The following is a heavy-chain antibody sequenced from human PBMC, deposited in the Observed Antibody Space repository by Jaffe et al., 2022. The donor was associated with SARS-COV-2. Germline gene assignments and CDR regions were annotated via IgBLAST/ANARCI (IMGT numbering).Heavy chain of an antibody. V-gene: IGHV3-53*01. CDR1: GFDVADNY. CDR2: LYRSDTP. J-gene: IGHJ3*01. Sequence: EVQLVESGGGLIQPGGSLRLSCAASGFDVADNYMTWVRQAPGRGLEWVSVLYRSDTPYYADSVQGRFTISRDKSKNTLYLQMDSLRAEDTAVYYCASANLIDYGTSPDALDLWGQGTSVTVSS. D-gene: IGHD3-10*01. CDR3: ASANLIDYGTSPDALDL.